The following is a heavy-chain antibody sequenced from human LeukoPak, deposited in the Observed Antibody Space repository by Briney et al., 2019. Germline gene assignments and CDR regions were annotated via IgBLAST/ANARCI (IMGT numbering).Heavy chain of an antibody. J-gene: IGHJ1*01. CDR2: MYYSGST. CDR3: ARDRDSSSRYTL. D-gene: IGHD6-13*01. Sequence: SETLSLTCTVSGGSISGYYWSWIRQPPGKGLEWIGYMYYSGSTYYNPSLKSRVTVSVDTSKNQFSLNLRSVTAADTAVYYCARDRDSSSRYTLWGQGTLVTVSS. V-gene: IGHV4-59*01. CDR1: GGSISGYY.